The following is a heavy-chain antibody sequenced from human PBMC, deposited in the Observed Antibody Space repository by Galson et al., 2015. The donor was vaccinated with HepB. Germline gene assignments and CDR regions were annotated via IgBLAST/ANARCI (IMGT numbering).Heavy chain of an antibody. CDR2: VNVGTGNR. V-gene: IGHV1-3*01. D-gene: IGHD6-13*01. CDR1: GYTFSIYT. J-gene: IGHJ5*02. CDR3: ARDREASAGTYDNWFDP. Sequence: SVKVSCKASGYTFSIYTIHWVRQAPGQRLEWMGWVNVGTGNRKYSQKFQDGLTITRDTSASTAYMELSSLRSEDTAVHYRARDREASAGTYDNWFDPWGQGTQVTVSS.